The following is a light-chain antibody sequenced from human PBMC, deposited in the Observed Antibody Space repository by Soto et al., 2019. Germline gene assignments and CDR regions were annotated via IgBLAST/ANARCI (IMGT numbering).Light chain of an antibody. CDR3: CSYAGSSTVV. V-gene: IGLV2-23*02. J-gene: IGLJ2*01. CDR1: SSDVGSYNL. CDR2: EVS. Sequence: QSALTQPVFVSGSPGQSITISCTGTSSDVGSYNLVSWYQQHPGKAPKLMIYEVSKRPSGVSNRFSGSKSGNTASLTISGLQAEDEADYYCCSYAGSSTVVFGGGTKLTVL.